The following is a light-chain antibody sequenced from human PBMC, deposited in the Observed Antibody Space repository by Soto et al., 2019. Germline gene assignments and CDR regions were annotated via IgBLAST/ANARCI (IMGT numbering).Light chain of an antibody. J-gene: IGKJ5*01. V-gene: IGKV3-11*01. CDR1: QRVNSN. CDR3: QQRSNWPT. Sequence: EVVVTQSPATLSVSPGERATLSCRASQRVNSNLAWYQQKPGQAPSLLIYGASTRATGIPARFSGSGSGTDFTLTISSLEPEDFAVYYCQQRSNWPTFGQGTRLEIK. CDR2: GAS.